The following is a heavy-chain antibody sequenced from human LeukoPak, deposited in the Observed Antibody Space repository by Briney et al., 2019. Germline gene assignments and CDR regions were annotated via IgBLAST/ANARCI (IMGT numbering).Heavy chain of an antibody. CDR1: GYTFTSYD. D-gene: IGHD2-15*01. V-gene: IGHV1-8*01. Sequence: ASVKVSCKASGYTFTSYDINWVRQATGQGLEWMGWMNPNSGNTGYAQKFQGRVTMTRNTSISTAYMELSSLRSEDTAVYYCARDGARGYCSGGSCPPVYWGQGTLVTVSS. CDR3: ARDGARGYCSGGSCPPVY. J-gene: IGHJ4*02. CDR2: MNPNSGNT.